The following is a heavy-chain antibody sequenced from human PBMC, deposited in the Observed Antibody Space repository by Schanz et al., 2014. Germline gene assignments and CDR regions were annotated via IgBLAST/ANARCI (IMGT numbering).Heavy chain of an antibody. D-gene: IGHD3-9*01. CDR2: INPSGGST. J-gene: IGHJ3*02. CDR3: AFDRDDAYDI. Sequence: QVQLVQSGTEVKKPGASVKVSCKASGYTFTSDSMHWVRQAPGQGLEWMGMINPSGGSTTYAQKFQGRVTVTRDTSTTTVYMDLSSLISEDTAVYYCAFDRDDAYDIWGQGTTVTVSS. CDR1: GYTFTSDS. V-gene: IGHV1-46*01.